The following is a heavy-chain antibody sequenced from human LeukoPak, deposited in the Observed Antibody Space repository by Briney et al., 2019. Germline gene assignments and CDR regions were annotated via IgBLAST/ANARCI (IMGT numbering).Heavy chain of an antibody. CDR3: ARRVPAAKNRNYYYYMDV. Sequence: EASVKVSCRASGYTFTGYYMHWVRQAPGQGLEWMGWINPNSGGTNYAQKFQGRVTITRNTSISTAYMELSSLRSEDTAVYYCARRVPAAKNRNYYYYMDVWGKGTTVTVSS. J-gene: IGHJ6*03. V-gene: IGHV1-2*02. CDR1: GYTFTGYY. D-gene: IGHD2-2*01. CDR2: INPNSGGT.